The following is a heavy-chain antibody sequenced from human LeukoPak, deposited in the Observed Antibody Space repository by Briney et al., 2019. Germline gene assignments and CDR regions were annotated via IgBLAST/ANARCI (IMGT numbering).Heavy chain of an antibody. J-gene: IGHJ4*02. V-gene: IGHV4-39*07. CDR1: GGSFSGYY. Sequence: SETLSLTCAVFGGSFSGYYWGWIRQPPGKGLEWIGSIYYSGSTYYNPSLKSRVTISVDTSKNQFSLKLSSVTAADTAVYYCALVGDSTYEKLDYWGQGTLVTVSS. D-gene: IGHD2-2*01. CDR2: IYYSGST. CDR3: ALVGDSTYEKLDY.